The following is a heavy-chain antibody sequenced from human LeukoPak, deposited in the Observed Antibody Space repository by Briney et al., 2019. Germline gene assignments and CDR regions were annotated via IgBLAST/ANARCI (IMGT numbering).Heavy chain of an antibody. D-gene: IGHD3-3*01. Sequence: GGSLRLSCAVSGFTVSSNYMSWVRQAPGKGLEWVSVIYSGGSTYYADSVKGRFTISRDNSKNTLYLQMNSLRAEDTAVYYCARGPRITIFGVVITRFDYWGQGTLVTVPS. CDR2: IYSGGST. V-gene: IGHV3-53*01. J-gene: IGHJ4*02. CDR1: GFTVSSNY. CDR3: ARGPRITIFGVVITRFDY.